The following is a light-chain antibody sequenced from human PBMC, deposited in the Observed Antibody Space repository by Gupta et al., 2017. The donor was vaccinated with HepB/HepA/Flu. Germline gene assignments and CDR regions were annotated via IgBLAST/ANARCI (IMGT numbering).Light chain of an antibody. Sequence: DIQMTQSPFTLSASVGDRVTITCRASQSISNWLAWYQQKAGKAPKLMIYKASRGESGVPSRFSGSGYGTEFTLTSSSRQTDDFATYYVQHDNNHGTFGQGTRVEIK. V-gene: IGKV1-5*03. CDR2: KAS. J-gene: IGKJ1*01. CDR3: QHDNNHGT. CDR1: QSISNW.